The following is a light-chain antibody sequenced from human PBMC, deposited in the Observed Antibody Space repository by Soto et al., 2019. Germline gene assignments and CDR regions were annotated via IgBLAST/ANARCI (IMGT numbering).Light chain of an antibody. V-gene: IGLV1-40*01. CDR1: TSKSGSGDD. CDR3: QSYDSSLRGHWV. J-gene: IGLJ3*02. CDR2: DNI. Sequence: QSVLTQPPSVSGAPGRGFTISSTGGTSKSGSGDDVHWYQQLPGTAPNLLIYDNINRPSGVPDRFSGSRSGTSASLAITGLQAEDEADYYCQSYDSSLRGHWVFGGGTKLTVL.